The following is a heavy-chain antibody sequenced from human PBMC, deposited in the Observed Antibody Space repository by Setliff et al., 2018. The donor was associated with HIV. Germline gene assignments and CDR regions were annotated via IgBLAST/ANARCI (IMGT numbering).Heavy chain of an antibody. CDR3: ARVPVSNYYYYMDV. CDR2: ISASGINT. CDR1: GYTFINYH. V-gene: IGHV1-18*01. Sequence: ASVKVSCKASGYTFINYHITWVRQAPGQGLEWVGSISASGINTNYTQGRVTMTTDISTSTAYMELRSLRSADSAVCYCARVPVSNYYYYMDVWGKGTTVTVSS. J-gene: IGHJ6*03.